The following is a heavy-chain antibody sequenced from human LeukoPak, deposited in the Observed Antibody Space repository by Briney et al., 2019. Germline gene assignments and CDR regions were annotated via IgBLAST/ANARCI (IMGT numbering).Heavy chain of an antibody. CDR3: AKDKAAPGYCTSDSCYSDY. D-gene: IGHD2-15*01. Sequence: PGGPLRLSCAASGFTFSSYAMSWVRQAPGKGLEWVSGISGSGGGTYYADSVKGRFTISRDNSKNTLYLQMNSLRAEDTAVYYCAKDKAAPGYCTSDSCYSDYWGQGTLVTVSS. V-gene: IGHV3-23*01. J-gene: IGHJ4*02. CDR2: ISGSGGGT. CDR1: GFTFSSYA.